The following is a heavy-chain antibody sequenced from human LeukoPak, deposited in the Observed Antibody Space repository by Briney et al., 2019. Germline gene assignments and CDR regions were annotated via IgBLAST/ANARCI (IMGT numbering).Heavy chain of an antibody. CDR2: INPNGGGT. D-gene: IGHD5-12*01. CDR1: GYTFTGYY. J-gene: IGHJ4*02. Sequence: ASVKVSCKASGYTFTGYYIHWVRQAPGQGLEWMGWINPNGGGTIYAQKFQGRVTMTRDTSISTAYMELRRLRSDDTAVYYCARGGYGDYDRGVIDYWGQGTLVTVSS. V-gene: IGHV1-2*02. CDR3: ARGGYGDYDRGVIDY.